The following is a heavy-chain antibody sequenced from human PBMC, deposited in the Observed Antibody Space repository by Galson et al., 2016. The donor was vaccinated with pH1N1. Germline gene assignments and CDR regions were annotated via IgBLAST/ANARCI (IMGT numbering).Heavy chain of an antibody. V-gene: IGHV7-4-1*02. CDR3: ARDHVYGDYFERFFDL. CDR1: GYTFTNYA. CDR2: INTNTGNP. Sequence: SVKVSCKASGYTFTNYAMNWVRQAPGQGLEWMGWINTNTGNPTYAQGFTGRFVFSLDTSVSTAYLQISGLKAEDTALYYCARDHVYGDYFERFFDLWGRGTLVTVSS. J-gene: IGHJ2*01. D-gene: IGHD4-17*01.